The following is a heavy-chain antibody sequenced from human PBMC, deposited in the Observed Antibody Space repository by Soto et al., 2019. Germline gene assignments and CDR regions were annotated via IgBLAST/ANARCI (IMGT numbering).Heavy chain of an antibody. CDR2: IYYSGST. D-gene: IGHD4-17*01. Sequence: SETLSLTCTVSGGSISSYYWSWIRQPPGKGLEWIGYIYYSGSTNYNPSLKSRVTISVDTSKNQFSLKLSSVTAADTAVYYCARANRRGDYFYWGQGTLVTVSS. V-gene: IGHV4-59*01. J-gene: IGHJ4*02. CDR1: GGSISSYY. CDR3: ARANRRGDYFY.